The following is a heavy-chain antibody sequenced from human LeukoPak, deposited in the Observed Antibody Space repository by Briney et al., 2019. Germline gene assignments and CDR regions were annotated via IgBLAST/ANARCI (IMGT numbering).Heavy chain of an antibody. CDR2: IYYSGST. Sequence: KPSETLSLTCTVSGGSISSSSYYWGWIRQPPGKGLEWIGSIYYSGSTYYNPSLKSRVTISVDTSKNQFSLKLSSVTAADTAVYYCARDGGRIIVVVAAYPRPCWFDPWGQGTLLTVSS. CDR3: ARDGGRIIVVVAAYPRPCWFDP. D-gene: IGHD2-15*01. V-gene: IGHV4-39*07. CDR1: GGSISSSSYY. J-gene: IGHJ5*02.